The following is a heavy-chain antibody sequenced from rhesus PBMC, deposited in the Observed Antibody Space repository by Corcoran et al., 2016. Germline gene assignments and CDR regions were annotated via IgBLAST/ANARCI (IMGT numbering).Heavy chain of an antibody. V-gene: IGHV4-93*02. CDR2: IYGSGGST. Sequence: QVQLQESGPAVVKPSETLSLTCAVSGGSISSSNWWSWIRQSPGKGLEWIVGIYGSGGSTEYNPSLTSRVTISIDTSKNQFSLKLSSVTAADTAVYYCARHRMGIQRVQLYYFDYWGQGVLVTVSS. CDR1: GGSISSSNW. CDR3: ARHRMGIQRVQLYYFDY. D-gene: IGHD5-42*01. J-gene: IGHJ4*01.